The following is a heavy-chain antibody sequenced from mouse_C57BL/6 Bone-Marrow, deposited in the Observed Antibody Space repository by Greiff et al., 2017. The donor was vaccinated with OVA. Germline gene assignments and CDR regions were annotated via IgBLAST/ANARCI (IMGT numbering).Heavy chain of an antibody. V-gene: IGHV14-4*01. D-gene: IGHD1-1*01. J-gene: IGHJ3*01. Sequence: EVQLQQSGAELVRPGASVKLSCTASGFNITDDYMNWVKQRPEQGLEWIGWIDPENGDTEYASKFQGKATITADTSSNTAYLQLSSLTSEDTAVYYCTTGYYYGSSLWFAYWGQGTLVTVSA. CDR2: IDPENGDT. CDR3: TTGYYYGSSLWFAY. CDR1: GFNITDDY.